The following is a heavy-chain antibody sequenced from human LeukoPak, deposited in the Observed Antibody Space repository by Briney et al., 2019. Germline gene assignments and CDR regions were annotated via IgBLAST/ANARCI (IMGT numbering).Heavy chain of an antibody. CDR1: GFTFDDYA. D-gene: IGHD5-18*01. V-gene: IGHV3-9*01. Sequence: PGGSLRLSCAASGFTFDDYAMHWVRQAPGKGLEWVSGISWNSGSIGYADSVKGRFTISRDNAKNSLYLQMNSLRAEDTALYYCAKSHGDSYGFSDYWGQGTLVTVSS. CDR2: ISWNSGSI. CDR3: AKSHGDSYGFSDY. J-gene: IGHJ4*02.